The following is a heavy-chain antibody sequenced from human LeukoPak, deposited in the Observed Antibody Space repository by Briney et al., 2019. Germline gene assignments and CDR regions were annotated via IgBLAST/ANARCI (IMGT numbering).Heavy chain of an antibody. D-gene: IGHD6-19*01. J-gene: IGHJ4*02. Sequence: GGSLRLSCAASGFTFSSYAMNWVRQAPGKGLEWVSGLSGSGGSTYYADSVKGRFTISRDNSKNTLYLQMNSLRVEDTAVYYCAKAYTSGWYFCFDYWGQGALVTVSS. CDR1: GFTFSSYA. V-gene: IGHV3-23*01. CDR2: LSGSGGST. CDR3: AKAYTSGWYFCFDY.